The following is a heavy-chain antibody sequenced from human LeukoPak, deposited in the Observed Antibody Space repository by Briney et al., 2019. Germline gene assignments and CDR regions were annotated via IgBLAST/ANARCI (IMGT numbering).Heavy chain of an antibody. J-gene: IGHJ4*02. D-gene: IGHD6-19*01. CDR1: GFTFSSYT. CDR2: ISGSGGST. CDR3: AKLGYSSGWYSFFDY. V-gene: IGHV3-23*01. Sequence: GGSLRLSCAASGFTFSSYTMSWVRQAPGKGLEWVSAISGSGGSTYYADSVKGRFTISRDNSKNTLYLQMNSLRAEDTAVYYCAKLGYSSGWYSFFDYWGQGTLVTVSS.